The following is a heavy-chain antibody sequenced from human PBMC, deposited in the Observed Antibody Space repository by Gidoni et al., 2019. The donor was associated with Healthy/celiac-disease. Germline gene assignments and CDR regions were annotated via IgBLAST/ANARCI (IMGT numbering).Heavy chain of an antibody. CDR2: ISGSGGST. V-gene: IGHV3-23*01. J-gene: IGHJ4*02. Sequence: EVQLLESGGALVQPGGSLRLSCAASGFTFSSYAMSWFRQAPGKGLEWVSAISGSGGSTYYADSVKGRFTISRDNSKNTLYLQMNSLRAEDTAVYYCAKVPDFWQHHYWGQGTLVTVSS. D-gene: IGHD3-3*01. CDR3: AKVPDFWQHHY. CDR1: GFTFSSYA.